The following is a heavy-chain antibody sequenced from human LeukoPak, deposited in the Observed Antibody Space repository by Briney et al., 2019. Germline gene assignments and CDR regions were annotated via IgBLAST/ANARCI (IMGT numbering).Heavy chain of an antibody. V-gene: IGHV3-7*03. Sequence: GGSLRLSCAASGFAFTTYWMTWVRQAPGKGLEWVANINLDGSEVHYVDSLKDRFTISRDNARNSLSLQMNSLRAEDTAVYYCAKDQGDGGDWFDPWGQGTLVTVSS. J-gene: IGHJ5*02. CDR3: AKDQGDGGDWFDP. CDR1: GFAFTTYW. D-gene: IGHD2-21*01. CDR2: INLDGSEV.